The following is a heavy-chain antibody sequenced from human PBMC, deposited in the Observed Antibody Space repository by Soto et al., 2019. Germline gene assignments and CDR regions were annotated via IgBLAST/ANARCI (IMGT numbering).Heavy chain of an antibody. CDR1: GFTVSSNY. Sequence: GGSLRLSCAASGFTVSSNYMSWVRQAPGKGLEWVSVIYSGGSTYYADSVKGRFTISRDNSKNTLYLQMNSLRAEDTAVYYCARDLTNLDFDYWGQGTLVTVSS. J-gene: IGHJ4*02. V-gene: IGHV3-66*01. CDR2: IYSGGST. D-gene: IGHD3-3*01. CDR3: ARDLTNLDFDY.